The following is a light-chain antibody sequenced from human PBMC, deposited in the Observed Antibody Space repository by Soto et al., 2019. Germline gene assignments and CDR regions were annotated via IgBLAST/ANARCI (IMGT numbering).Light chain of an antibody. CDR2: GAS. V-gene: IGKV3-15*01. CDR3: QQYNNWPRT. CDR1: QSVSSN. Sequence: ILRTQSPATLSLSPGESPTISCRASQSVSSNVAWYQQKPGQAPRLLSYGASTRATGIPARVSGSGSGTEFTLTISSLKSEDFEVYYCQQYNNWPRTFGQGTKVDI. J-gene: IGKJ1*01.